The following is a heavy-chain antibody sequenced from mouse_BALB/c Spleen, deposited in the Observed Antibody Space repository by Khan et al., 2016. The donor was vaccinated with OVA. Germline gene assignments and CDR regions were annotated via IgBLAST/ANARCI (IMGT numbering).Heavy chain of an antibody. CDR1: GYTFTNYI. CDR2: INPYNNGT. J-gene: IGHJ3*01. D-gene: IGHD1-1*01. V-gene: IGHV1S136*01. CDR3: AIDDGSSFWFAY. Sequence: VQLQQSGPELVKPGASVKMSCKTSGYTFTNYIIHWMRQKPGQGLEWIGYINPYNNGTKYNEKFKDKATLTSDKSSSTAYMELSGLTSEDSAVYYGAIDDGSSFWFAYWGQGTLVTVSA.